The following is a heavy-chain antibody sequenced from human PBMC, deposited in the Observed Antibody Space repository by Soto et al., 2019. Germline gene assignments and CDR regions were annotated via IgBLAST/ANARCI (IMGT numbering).Heavy chain of an antibody. V-gene: IGHV3-30*18. CDR3: AKDSEKTYYYDSSGPVDI. Sequence: PGGSLRLSCAASGFTFSSYGMHWVRQAPGKGLEWVAVISYDGSNKYYADSVKGRFTISRDNSKNTLYLQMNSLRAEDTAVYYCAKDSEKTYYYDSSGPVDIWGQGTMVTVS. CDR2: ISYDGSNK. CDR1: GFTFSSYG. J-gene: IGHJ3*02. D-gene: IGHD3-22*01.